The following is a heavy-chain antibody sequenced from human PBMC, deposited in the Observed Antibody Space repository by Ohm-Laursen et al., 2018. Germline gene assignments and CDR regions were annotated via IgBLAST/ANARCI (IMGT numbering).Heavy chain of an antibody. CDR2: INQDGSEK. V-gene: IGHV3-7*01. CDR3: ARDLGYYDSSGYSTGSSHAFDI. Sequence: SLRLSCAASGFTFSNAWMSWVRQAPGKGLEWVANINQDGSEKYYVDSVKGRFTISRDNAENSLYLQMNSLRAEDTAVYYCARDLGYYDSSGYSTGSSHAFDIWGQGTMITVSS. J-gene: IGHJ3*02. CDR1: GFTFSNAW. D-gene: IGHD3-22*01.